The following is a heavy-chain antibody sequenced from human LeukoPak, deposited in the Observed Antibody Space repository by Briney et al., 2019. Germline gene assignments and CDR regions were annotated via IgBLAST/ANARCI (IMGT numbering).Heavy chain of an antibody. J-gene: IGHJ4*02. D-gene: IGHD5-24*01. CDR2: ISDTSTYI. CDR3: TRAPPGRDGYSEY. Sequence: KPGGSLRLSCAASGFIFSSYTMNWVRQAPGEGLELVSSISDTSTYIYYAESVEGRFTISRDNAKSSLFLQMNSLRAEDTAVYYCTRAPPGRDGYSEYWGQGTVVTVST. CDR1: GFIFSSYT. V-gene: IGHV3-21*01.